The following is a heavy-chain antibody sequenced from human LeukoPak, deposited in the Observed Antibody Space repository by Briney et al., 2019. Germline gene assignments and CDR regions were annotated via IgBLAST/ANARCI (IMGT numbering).Heavy chain of an antibody. V-gene: IGHV3-30-3*01. J-gene: IGHJ4*02. CDR3: ARDLTGTPPPPLDY. CDR2: ISYDGSNK. CDR1: GFTFSSYA. Sequence: PGGSLRLSCAASGFTFSSYAMPWVRQAPGKGLEWVAVISYDGSNKYYADSVKGRFTISRDNSKNTLYLQMNSLRAEDTAVYYWARDLTGTPPPPLDYWGQGTLVTVSS. D-gene: IGHD1-1*01.